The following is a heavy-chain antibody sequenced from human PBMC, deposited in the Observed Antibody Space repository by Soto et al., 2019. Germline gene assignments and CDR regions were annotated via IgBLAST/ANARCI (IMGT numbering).Heavy chain of an antibody. V-gene: IGHV3-30*18. CDR1: GFTFSSYG. J-gene: IGHJ6*02. CDR2: ISYDGSNK. Sequence: PGGSLRLSCAASGFTFSSYGMHWVRQGPGKGLEWVAVISYDGSNKYYADSVKGRFTISRDNSKNTLYLQMNSLRAEDTAVYYCAKDRRPNYYYGMDVWGQGTTVTVSS. D-gene: IGHD6-25*01. CDR3: AKDRRPNYYYGMDV.